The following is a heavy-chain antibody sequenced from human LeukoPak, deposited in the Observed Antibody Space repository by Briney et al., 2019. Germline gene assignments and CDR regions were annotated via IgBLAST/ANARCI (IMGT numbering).Heavy chain of an antibody. CDR3: AKRFSTSSRYYGMDV. D-gene: IGHD2-2*01. V-gene: IGHV3-23*03. J-gene: IGHJ6*02. CDR2: IYSGGST. CDR1: GFTFSSSA. Sequence: GGSLRLSFAASGFTFSSSAMSWVRQAPGKGLEWVSVIYSGGSTYYADSVKGRFTISRDNSKNTLYLQMNSLRAEDTAVYYCAKRFSTSSRYYGMDVWGQGTTVTVSS.